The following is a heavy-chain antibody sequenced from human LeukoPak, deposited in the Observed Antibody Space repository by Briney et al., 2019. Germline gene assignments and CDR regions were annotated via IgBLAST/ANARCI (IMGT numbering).Heavy chain of an antibody. V-gene: IGHV3-53*01. J-gene: IGHJ4*02. CDR3: AKVSYHYYGSGSYVLDY. Sequence: GGSLRLSCAASGFTVSINYMNWVRQAPGKGLEWVSVIYSGGSTYYADSVKGRFTISRDKSKNTLYLEMNSLRAEDTAVYYCAKVSYHYYGSGSYVLDYWGQGTLVTVSS. CDR1: GFTVSINY. D-gene: IGHD3-10*01. CDR2: IYSGGST.